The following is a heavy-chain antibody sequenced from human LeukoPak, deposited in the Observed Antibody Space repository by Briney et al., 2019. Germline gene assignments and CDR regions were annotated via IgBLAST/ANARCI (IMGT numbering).Heavy chain of an antibody. V-gene: IGHV4-59*01. D-gene: IGHD3-10*01. J-gene: IGHJ4*02. CDR3: ARGKVRGVRFDY. CDR2: IYYSGST. Sequence: SETLSLTCTVSSGSISSYYRTWIWQPPGKGLEWIGYIYYSGSTNYNPSLKSRVTISVDTSKNQFPLKLSSVTAADTAVYYCARGKVRGVRFDYWGQGTLVTVSS. CDR1: SGSISSYY.